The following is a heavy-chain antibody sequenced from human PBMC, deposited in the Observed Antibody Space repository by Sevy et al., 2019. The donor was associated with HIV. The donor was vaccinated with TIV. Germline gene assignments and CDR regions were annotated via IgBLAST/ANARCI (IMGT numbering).Heavy chain of an antibody. J-gene: IGHJ4*02. CDR3: AREVGGFNWRPYYFDS. CDR1: GFIFTDYW. V-gene: IGHV3-7*01. Sequence: GGSLRLSCETSGFIFTDYWMSWVRQIQGKGLEWVATIKQDQSEKYYVDSVKGRFAISRDNAKKSVSLQMNGLRAEDTALYFCAREVGGFNWRPYYFDSWGQGTLVTVSS. D-gene: IGHD3-3*01. CDR2: IKQDQSEK.